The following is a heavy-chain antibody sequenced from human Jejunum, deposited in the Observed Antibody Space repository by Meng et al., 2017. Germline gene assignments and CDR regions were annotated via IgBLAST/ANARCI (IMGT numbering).Heavy chain of an antibody. CDR2: INHSGST. Sequence: QVQLQQWGAGLLKPSETLSLTCAVYGGSFSGYYWSWIRQPPGKGLEWIGEINHSGSTTYSPSLKSRVTISGDTSKNQFSLKLTSVTAADTAVYYCARVLGLPTYEFWSGRDKSTYFFDYWGQGTLVTVSS. D-gene: IGHD3/OR15-3a*01. CDR1: GGSFSGYY. V-gene: IGHV4-34*01. J-gene: IGHJ4*02. CDR3: ARVLGLPTYEFWSGRDKSTYFFDY.